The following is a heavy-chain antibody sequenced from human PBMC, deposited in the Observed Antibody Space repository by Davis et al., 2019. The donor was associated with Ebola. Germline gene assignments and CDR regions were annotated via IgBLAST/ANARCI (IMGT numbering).Heavy chain of an antibody. D-gene: IGHD3-22*01. CDR3: AKGNGYDSSGYANYFDY. CDR1: GFTFSSYA. J-gene: IGHJ4*02. Sequence: PGGSLRLSCAASGFTFSSYAMSWVRQAPGKGLEWVSAISGSGGSTYYADSVKGRFTISRDNSKNTLYLQMNSLRAEDTAVYYCAKGNGYDSSGYANYFDYWGQGTLVTVSS. V-gene: IGHV3-23*01. CDR2: ISGSGGST.